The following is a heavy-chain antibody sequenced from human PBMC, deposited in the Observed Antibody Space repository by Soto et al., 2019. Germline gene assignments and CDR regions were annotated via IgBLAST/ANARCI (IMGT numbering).Heavy chain of an antibody. D-gene: IGHD5-18*01. V-gene: IGHV3-48*01. CDR3: ARDGGYSYGPFDY. CDR1: GFTFSSYS. CDR2: ISSSSSTI. J-gene: IGHJ4*02. Sequence: GGALRLSCSASGFTFSSYSMNCVRQAPGKGLEWVSYISSSSSTIYYADSVKGRFTISRDNAKNSLYLQMNSLRAEDTAVYYCARDGGYSYGPFDYWGQGTLVTVSS.